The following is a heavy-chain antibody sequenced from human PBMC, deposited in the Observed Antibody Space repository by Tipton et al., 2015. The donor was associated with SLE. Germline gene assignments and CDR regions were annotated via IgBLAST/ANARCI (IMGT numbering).Heavy chain of an antibody. CDR2: INHSGST. D-gene: IGHD3-3*01. V-gene: IGHV4-34*01. J-gene: IGHJ3*02. Sequence: TLPLTCAVYGGSFSGYYWSWIRQPPGKGLEWIGEINHSGSTNYNPSLKSRVTISVDTSKNQFSLKLSSVTAADTAVYYCARAPPKRFLNAFDIWGQGTMVTVSS. CDR1: GGSFSGYY. CDR3: ARAPPKRFLNAFDI.